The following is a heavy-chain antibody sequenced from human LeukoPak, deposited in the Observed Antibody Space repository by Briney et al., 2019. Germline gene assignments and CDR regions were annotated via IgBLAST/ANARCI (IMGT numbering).Heavy chain of an antibody. D-gene: IGHD4-23*01. CDR2: ISPGGDTI. Sequence: GASLRLSCAASGFSFSIYAMSWVRQAPGKGLEWVSAISPGGDTIYYLDSVRGRFTISRDNSKNTLYLQMNGLRAEDTAVYYCARRTTVVGPAPFDHWGQGTLVTVSS. CDR1: GFSFSIYA. V-gene: IGHV3-23*01. CDR3: ARRTTVVGPAPFDH. J-gene: IGHJ4*02.